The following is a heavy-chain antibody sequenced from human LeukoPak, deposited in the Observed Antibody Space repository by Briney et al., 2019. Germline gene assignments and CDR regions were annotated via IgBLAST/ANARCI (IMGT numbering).Heavy chain of an antibody. J-gene: IGHJ5*02. CDR1: GYTFTSYG. Sequence: GASVKVSCKASGYTFTSYGISWVRQAPGQGLEWMGWISAYNGNTNYAQKLQGRVTMTTDTSTSTAYMELRSLRSGDTAVYYCARVGNWNYVFGLDNLNNWFDPWGQGTLVTVSS. D-gene: IGHD1-7*01. CDR2: ISAYNGNT. V-gene: IGHV1-18*01. CDR3: ARVGNWNYVFGLDNLNNWFDP.